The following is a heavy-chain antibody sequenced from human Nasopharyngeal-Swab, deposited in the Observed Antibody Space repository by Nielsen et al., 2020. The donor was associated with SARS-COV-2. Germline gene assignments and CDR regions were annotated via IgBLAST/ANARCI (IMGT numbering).Heavy chain of an antibody. CDR1: GYTFVTYG. V-gene: IGHV1-18*01. CDR3: ARAGWGLATVGTLDY. CDR2: ISADNGNT. J-gene: IGHJ4*02. D-gene: IGHD6-13*01. Sequence: ASVKVSCKASGYTFVTYGISWVRQAPGDGVEWMGWISADNGNTKYGQKFQGRVTMTTDTSTSTAYMELRNLRSDDTAVYYCARAGWGLATVGTLDYWGQGTLVTVSS.